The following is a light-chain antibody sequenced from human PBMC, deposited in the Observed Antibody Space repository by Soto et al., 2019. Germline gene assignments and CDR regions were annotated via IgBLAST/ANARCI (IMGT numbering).Light chain of an antibody. J-gene: IGKJ2*01. Sequence: EVVLTQSPGTLSLSPGERATLSCRASQSVSSSYLAWYQQKPGQAPRLLIYGASSRATGIPDRFSGSGSGTDFTLTISRLEPEDFAVYYCQLYGSSPRYTFGQGTKLEIE. CDR2: GAS. CDR1: QSVSSSY. CDR3: QLYGSSPRYT. V-gene: IGKV3-20*01.